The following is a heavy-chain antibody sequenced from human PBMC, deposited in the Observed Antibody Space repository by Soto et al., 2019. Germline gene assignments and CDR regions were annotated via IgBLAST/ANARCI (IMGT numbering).Heavy chain of an antibody. D-gene: IGHD2-8*01. V-gene: IGHV1-2*04. CDR1: GYSFTDYH. Sequence: GASVKVSCXASGYSFTDYHIHWVRQAPGQGLEWLGRISPKSVGTGTAQKFQGWVTMATDTSISTASMELTRLTSDDTAIYYCARGDSTDCSNGVCSFFYNHDMDVWGQGTTVTVSS. CDR3: ARGDSTDCSNGVCSFFYNHDMDV. J-gene: IGHJ6*02. CDR2: ISPKSVGT.